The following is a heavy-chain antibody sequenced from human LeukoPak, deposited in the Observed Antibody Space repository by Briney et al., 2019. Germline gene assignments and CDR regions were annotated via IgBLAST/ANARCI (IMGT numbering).Heavy chain of an antibody. J-gene: IGHJ4*01. CDR2: ITHDGSDK. Sequence: GGSLRLSCATSGFIFRNYWMTWDRQAPGKGLEWVASITHDGSDKYYVDSVKGRFIISRDNGDNSLYLQMDSLRVADTALYYCARAPDSSGWHFDYWGHGTLVSVSS. D-gene: IGHD3-22*01. CDR3: ARAPDSSGWHFDY. CDR1: GFIFRNYW. V-gene: IGHV3-7*01.